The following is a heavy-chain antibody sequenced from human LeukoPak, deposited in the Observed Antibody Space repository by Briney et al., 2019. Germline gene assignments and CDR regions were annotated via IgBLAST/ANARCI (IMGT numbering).Heavy chain of an antibody. CDR1: GYTFTSYD. V-gene: IGHV1-8*01. Sequence: ASVKVSCKASGYTFTSYDINWVRQATGQGLEWMGWMNPNSGNTGYAQKFQGRVTMTRNTSISTAYMELSGLRSEDTAVYYCARAGFYDSSDAFDIWGQGTMVTVSS. CDR3: ARAGFYDSSDAFDI. J-gene: IGHJ3*02. D-gene: IGHD5/OR15-5a*01. CDR2: MNPNSGNT.